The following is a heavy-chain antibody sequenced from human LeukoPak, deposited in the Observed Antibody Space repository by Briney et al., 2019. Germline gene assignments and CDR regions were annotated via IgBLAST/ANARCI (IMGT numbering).Heavy chain of an antibody. V-gene: IGHV4-4*07. CDR1: GGSISSYY. D-gene: IGHD3-10*01. CDR3: ARVRSQHYYGSGSYYRILDY. J-gene: IGHJ4*02. Sequence: SETLSLTCTVSGGSISSYYWSWIRQPAGKGLEWIGRIYTSGSTNYNPSLKSRVTISVDTSKNQFSLKLSSVTAADTAVYYCARVRSQHYYGSGSYYRILDYWGQGTLVTVSS. CDR2: IYTSGST.